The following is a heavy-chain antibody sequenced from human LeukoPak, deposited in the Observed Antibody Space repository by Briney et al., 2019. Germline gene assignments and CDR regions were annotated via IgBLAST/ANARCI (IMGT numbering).Heavy chain of an antibody. V-gene: IGHV4-61*02. CDR2: IYSSGST. CDR3: ARDRYGSSYRFDP. CDR1: GGSISSGSYY. D-gene: IGHD6-13*01. Sequence: SQTLSLTCTVSGGSISSGSYYWSWTRQPAGKGLEWIERIYSSGSTNYNPSLKSRVTISVDTSKNQFSLKLSSVTAADTAVYYCARDRYGSSYRFDPWGQGTLVTVSS. J-gene: IGHJ5*02.